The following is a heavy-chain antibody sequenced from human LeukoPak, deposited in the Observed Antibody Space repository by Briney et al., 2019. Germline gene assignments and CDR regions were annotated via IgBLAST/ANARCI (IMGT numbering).Heavy chain of an antibody. D-gene: IGHD3-10*01. CDR1: GDSINSGRYC. J-gene: IGHJ6*02. V-gene: IGHV4-31*03. CDR2: IYSSGNT. CDR3: AGSEAPITPPPYGMGV. Sequence: PSETLSLTCTLSGDSINSGRYCWNWFRQLPGKGLEWIGYIYSSGNTFYNPSLKSRVIISVDTSKNQFSLKLSSVTAADTALYYCAGSEAPITPPPYGMGVWGQGTKVTVSS.